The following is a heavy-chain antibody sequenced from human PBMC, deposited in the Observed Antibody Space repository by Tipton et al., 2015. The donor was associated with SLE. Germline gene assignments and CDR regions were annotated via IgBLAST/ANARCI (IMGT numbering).Heavy chain of an antibody. CDR2: ISYDGSNK. CDR1: GFTFSSYA. V-gene: IGHV3-30*04. D-gene: IGHD6-6*01. CDR3: AREREFVAARPNAFDI. J-gene: IGHJ3*02. Sequence: SLRLSCAASGFTFSSYAMHWVRQAPGKGLEWVAAISYDGSNKYYADSVKGRFTISRDNSKNTLYLQMNSLRAEDTAVYYCAREREFVAARPNAFDIWGQGTMVTVSS.